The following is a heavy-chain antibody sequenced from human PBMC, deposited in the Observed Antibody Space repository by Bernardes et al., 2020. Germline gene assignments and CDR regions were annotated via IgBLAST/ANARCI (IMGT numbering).Heavy chain of an antibody. J-gene: IGHJ4*02. CDR2: IGWHGGSI. V-gene: IGHV3-9*01. Sequence: GGSLRLSCAASGFTFDDYAMHWVRQAPGKGLEWVSSIGWHGGSIGYADSVKGRFTISRDNAKNSLYLQMNSLRAEDTALYYCAKGGSWTGMTAPYYFDYWGQGTLVTVSS. CDR3: AKGGSWTGMTAPYYFDY. CDR1: GFTFDDYA. D-gene: IGHD1-1*01.